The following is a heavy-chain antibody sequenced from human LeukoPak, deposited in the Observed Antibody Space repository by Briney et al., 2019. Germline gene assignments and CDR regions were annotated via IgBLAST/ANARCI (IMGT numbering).Heavy chain of an antibody. J-gene: IGHJ4*02. Sequence: PSETLSLTCAVCGPSFSSYYWRWIRQPPGKGVEWIGEDNHSGYTNENPSLKRRVNISVDTSKNQFSLRLRSVTAADTGVYFCARMTTGHDFWGQGTLVTVSS. CDR2: DNHSGYT. CDR3: ARMTTGHDF. D-gene: IGHD4-17*01. V-gene: IGHV4-34*01. CDR1: GPSFSSYY.